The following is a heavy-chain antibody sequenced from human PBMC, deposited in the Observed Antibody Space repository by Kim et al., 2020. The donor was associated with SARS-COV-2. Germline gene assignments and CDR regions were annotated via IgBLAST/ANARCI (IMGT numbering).Heavy chain of an antibody. D-gene: IGHD3-10*01. Sequence: PSETLSLTCTVSGGSISSSSYYWGWIRQPPGKGLEWIGSIYYSGSTYYNPSLKSRVTISVDTSKNQFSLKLSSVTAADTAVYYCAREENYYGSENWFDPWGQGTLVTVSS. CDR2: IYYSGST. J-gene: IGHJ5*02. CDR3: AREENYYGSENWFDP. CDR1: GGSISSSSYY. V-gene: IGHV4-39*07.